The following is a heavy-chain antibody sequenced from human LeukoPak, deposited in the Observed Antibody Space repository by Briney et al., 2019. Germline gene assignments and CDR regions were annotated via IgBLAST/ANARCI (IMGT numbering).Heavy chain of an antibody. J-gene: IGHJ3*02. CDR2: IYYSGST. Sequence: TSSETLSLTCTVSGGSVSSGSYYWSWIRQPPGKVLEWYGYIYYSGSTNYNPSLKSRVTISVDTSKNQFSLKLSSVTAADTAVYYCARDVRWLVRGAFDIWGQGTMVTVSS. D-gene: IGHD6-19*01. CDR3: ARDVRWLVRGAFDI. V-gene: IGHV4-61*01. CDR1: GGSVSSGSYY.